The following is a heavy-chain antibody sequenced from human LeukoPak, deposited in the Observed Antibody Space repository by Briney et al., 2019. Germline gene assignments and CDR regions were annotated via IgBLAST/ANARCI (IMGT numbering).Heavy chain of an antibody. D-gene: IGHD1-26*01. CDR1: GFTFSSHG. CDR2: ISFDGNSK. CDR3: ARDNSGNYSWDY. J-gene: IGHJ4*02. Sequence: PGGSLRLSCAASGFTFSSHGMHWVRQAPGKGLEWVAAISFDGNSKWYADSVKGRFTISRDNSKNILYLQLNSLRPEDTAVYYCARDNSGNYSWDYWGQGTLVTVSS. V-gene: IGHV3-30-3*01.